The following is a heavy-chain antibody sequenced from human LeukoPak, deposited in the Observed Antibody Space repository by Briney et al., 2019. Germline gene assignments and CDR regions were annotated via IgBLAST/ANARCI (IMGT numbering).Heavy chain of an antibody. J-gene: IGHJ4*02. V-gene: IGHV4-59*12. D-gene: IGHD2-21*01. CDR2: IYYSGST. CDR1: GGSISSYY. CDR3: ARYRYGGGECYSDCYFDY. Sequence: PSETLSLTCTVSGGSISSYYWSWIRQPPGKGLEWIGYIYYSGSTNYNPSLKSRVNISVDTSKNQFSLKLSSVTAADTAVYYCARYRYGGGECYSDCYFDYWGQGTLVTVSS.